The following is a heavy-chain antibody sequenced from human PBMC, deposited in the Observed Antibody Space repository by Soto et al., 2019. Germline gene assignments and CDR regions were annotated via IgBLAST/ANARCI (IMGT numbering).Heavy chain of an antibody. Sequence: PGGSLRLSCEASGFTFSSYAMSWVRQAPGKGLEWVSAISGSGGSTYYADSVKGRFTISRDNSKNTLYLQMNSLRAEDTAVYYCAKPGYGDYPWDYFDYWGQGTLVTVSS. J-gene: IGHJ4*02. V-gene: IGHV3-23*01. D-gene: IGHD4-17*01. CDR1: GFTFSSYA. CDR3: AKPGYGDYPWDYFDY. CDR2: ISGSGGST.